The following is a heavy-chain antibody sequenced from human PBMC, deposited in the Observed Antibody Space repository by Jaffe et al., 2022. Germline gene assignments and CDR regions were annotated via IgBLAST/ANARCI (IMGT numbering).Heavy chain of an antibody. Sequence: QVQLVESGGGVVQPGGSLRLSCAASGFTFSSYGMHWVRQAPGKGLEWVAFIRYDGSNKYYADSVKGRFTISRDNSKNTLYLQMNSLRAEDTAVYYCAKEGGCTGGVCYPLGDYWGQGTLVTVSS. CDR1: GFTFSSYG. V-gene: IGHV3-30*02. D-gene: IGHD2-8*02. CDR2: IRYDGSNK. CDR3: AKEGGCTGGVCYPLGDY. J-gene: IGHJ4*02.